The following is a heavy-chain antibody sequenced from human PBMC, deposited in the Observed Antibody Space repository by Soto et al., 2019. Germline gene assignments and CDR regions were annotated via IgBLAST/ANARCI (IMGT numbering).Heavy chain of an antibody. CDR3: SLSDRYYGMDV. CDR1: GYTFSSYA. J-gene: IGHJ6*02. CDR2: ISTSGGST. Sequence: GVSLRLSCAATGYTFSSYAMSWVRQAPGKGLEWVSSISTSGGSTYYADSVKGRFTISRDNSNNTLYLQMNSLRAEDTAVYYCSLSDRYYGMDVWGLGTTVTVSS. V-gene: IGHV3-23*01.